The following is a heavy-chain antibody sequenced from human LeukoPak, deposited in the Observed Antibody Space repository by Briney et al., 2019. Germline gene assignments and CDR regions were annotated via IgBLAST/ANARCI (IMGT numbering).Heavy chain of an antibody. J-gene: IGHJ2*01. V-gene: IGHV3-53*01. Sequence: PGGSLRLSCAASGFAVSDNYMSWVRQAPGKGLEWVSLIYSDGSTFYADSVKGRFTISRDNSKNTLYLQMDSLRVEDTAMYFCTREKLVVVPSSYYYFDVWGRGTLVTVAS. CDR2: IYSDGST. CDR3: TREKLVVVPSSYYYFDV. CDR1: GFAVSDNY. D-gene: IGHD3-22*01.